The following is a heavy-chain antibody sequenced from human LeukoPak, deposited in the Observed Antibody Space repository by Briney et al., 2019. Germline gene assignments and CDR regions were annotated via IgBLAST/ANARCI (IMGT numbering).Heavy chain of an antibody. Sequence: SVKVSCKASGGTFSSYTISWVRQAPGQGLEWMGRIIPILGIANYAQKFQGRVTITADKSTSTAYMELSSLGSEDTAVYYCARGDYYDSSGYYGLNDAFDIWGQGTMVTVSS. V-gene: IGHV1-69*02. D-gene: IGHD3-22*01. J-gene: IGHJ3*02. CDR1: GGTFSSYT. CDR3: ARGDYYDSSGYYGLNDAFDI. CDR2: IIPILGIA.